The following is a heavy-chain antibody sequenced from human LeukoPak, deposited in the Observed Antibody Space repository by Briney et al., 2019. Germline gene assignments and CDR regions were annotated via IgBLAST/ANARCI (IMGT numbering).Heavy chain of an antibody. CDR2: ISSSGTTI. CDR1: GFSFSSYE. CDR3: ARRYCSSTTCTLDY. Sequence: GGSLRLSCAVSGFSFSSYEVNWVRQAPGKGLEWVSYISSSGTTIHYADSVKGRFTISRDNAKNSLYLQMNSLRAEDTAVYYSARRYCSSTTCTLDYWGQGTLVTVSS. V-gene: IGHV3-48*03. J-gene: IGHJ4*02. D-gene: IGHD2-2*01.